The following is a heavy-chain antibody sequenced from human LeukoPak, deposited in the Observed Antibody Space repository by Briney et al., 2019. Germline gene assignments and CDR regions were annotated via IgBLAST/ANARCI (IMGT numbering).Heavy chain of an antibody. Sequence: ASVKVSCKASGYTFTSYGISWVRQAPGQGLEWMGWISAYNGNTNYAQKLQGRVTTTTDTSTSTAYMELRSLRSDDTAVYYCARGDPIVLMGAFDIWGQGTMVTVSS. J-gene: IGHJ3*02. D-gene: IGHD2-8*01. CDR3: ARGDPIVLMGAFDI. V-gene: IGHV1-18*01. CDR2: ISAYNGNT. CDR1: GYTFTSYG.